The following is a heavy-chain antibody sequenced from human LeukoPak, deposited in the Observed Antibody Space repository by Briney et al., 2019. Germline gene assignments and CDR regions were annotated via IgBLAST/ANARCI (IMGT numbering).Heavy chain of an antibody. J-gene: IGHJ4*02. D-gene: IGHD1-1*01. V-gene: IGHV3-7*04. CDR2: IHPEGNEK. CDR3: ARGDDFSGDH. CDR1: GFTFSNFW. Sequence: QPGGSLRLSCAISGFTFSNFWMSWVRQAPGRGLEWVANIHPEGNEKYHLESVKGRFTISGDNINNLLFLQMNALRVEDTAIYYCARGDDFSGDHWGQGTLVTVSS.